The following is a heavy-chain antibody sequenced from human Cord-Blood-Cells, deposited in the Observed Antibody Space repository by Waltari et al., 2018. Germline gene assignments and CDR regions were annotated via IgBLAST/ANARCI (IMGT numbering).Heavy chain of an antibody. CDR2: ISGSGGST. CDR3: AKLGGVGATFLDAFDI. V-gene: IGHV3-23*04. J-gene: IGHJ3*02. CDR1: GFTSGRYA. D-gene: IGHD1-26*01. Sequence: EVQLVVSGGGLVQPGGSMRLSCPASGFTSGRYAMRWARPAPGKGLEWVSAISGSGGSTYYADSVKGRFTISRDNSKNTLYLQMNSLRAEDTAVYYCAKLGGVGATFLDAFDIWGQGTMVTVSS.